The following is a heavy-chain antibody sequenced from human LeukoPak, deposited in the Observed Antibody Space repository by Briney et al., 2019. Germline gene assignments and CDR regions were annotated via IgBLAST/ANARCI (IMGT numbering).Heavy chain of an antibody. J-gene: IGHJ4*02. V-gene: IGHV3-30-3*01. CDR2: ISYDGSNK. Sequence: GRSLRLSCAVSGFTFSNYAMHWVRPAPGKGLEWVAVISYDGSNKYYADSVKGRFTISRDDSKNTLYLQMNSLRAEDTAVYYWARVEASWGQGTLVTVSS. CDR3: ARVEAS. CDR1: GFTFSNYA.